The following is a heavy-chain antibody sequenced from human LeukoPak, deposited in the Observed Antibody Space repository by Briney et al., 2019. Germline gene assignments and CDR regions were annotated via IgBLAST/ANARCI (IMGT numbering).Heavy chain of an antibody. D-gene: IGHD5-18*01. CDR1: GGSISSSSYY. CDR2: IYYSGST. Sequence: PSETLFLTCTVSGGSISSSSYYWGWIRQPPGKGLEWIGSIYYSGSTYYNPSLKSRVTISVDTSKNQFSLKLSSVTAADTAVYYCASTVDTAMVSFDPWGQGTLVTVSS. J-gene: IGHJ5*02. CDR3: ASTVDTAMVSFDP. V-gene: IGHV4-39*01.